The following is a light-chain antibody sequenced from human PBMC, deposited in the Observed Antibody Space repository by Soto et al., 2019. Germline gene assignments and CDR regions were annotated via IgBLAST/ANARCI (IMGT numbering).Light chain of an antibody. CDR1: QSVSSY. J-gene: IGKJ1*01. Sequence: EIVLTQSPATLSLSPGERATLSCRASQSVSSYLAWYQQKPGQAPRLLIYDASNRATGIPARFSGSGSGTDFTLTISSLEPEDFAVYYCQQRSNGQGTFGQGTKVEIK. CDR2: DAS. V-gene: IGKV3-11*01. CDR3: QQRSNGQGT.